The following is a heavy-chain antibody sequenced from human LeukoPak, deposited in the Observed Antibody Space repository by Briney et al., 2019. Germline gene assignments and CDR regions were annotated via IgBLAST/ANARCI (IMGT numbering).Heavy chain of an antibody. J-gene: IGHJ5*02. Sequence: SETLSLTCTVSGGSISSSSYYWGWIRQPPGKGLEWIGTIYNSGTAYYTPSLKSRVTISVGTSKNQVSLKLSSVTAADTAVYICAGHQSGTMYASWGQGTLVTVS. CDR1: GGSISSSSYY. CDR2: IYNSGTA. CDR3: AGHQSGTMYAS. V-gene: IGHV4-39*01. D-gene: IGHD1-7*01.